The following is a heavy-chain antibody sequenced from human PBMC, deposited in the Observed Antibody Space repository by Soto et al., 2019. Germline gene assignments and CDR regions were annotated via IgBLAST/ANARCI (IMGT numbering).Heavy chain of an antibody. V-gene: IGHV3-15*01. D-gene: IGHD2-21*02. CDR1: GFTVSSNY. CDR3: TTDNPAYCGGDCFG. J-gene: IGHJ4*02. CDR2: IKSKTDGGTT. Sequence: GGSLRLSCAASGFTVSSNYMSWVRQAPGKGLEWVGRIKSKTDGGTTDYAAPVKGRFTISRDDSKNTLYLQMNSLKTEDTAVYYCTTDNPAYCGGDCFGWGQGTLVTVSS.